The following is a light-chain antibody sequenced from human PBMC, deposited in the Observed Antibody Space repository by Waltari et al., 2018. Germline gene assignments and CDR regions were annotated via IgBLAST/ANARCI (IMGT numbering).Light chain of an antibody. V-gene: IGKV1-5*01. CDR2: DAS. Sequence: DIQMTQSPSHMSAPVGYRVTITCRAHHDIGTWLAWYQQKPGNAPKLLIHDASTLQNGVSSRFRGSGSGTEFALTISNLQPDDVATYYCQQYKSHYRTFGHGTRVEVK. CDR3: QQYKSHYRT. J-gene: IGKJ1*01. CDR1: HDIGTW.